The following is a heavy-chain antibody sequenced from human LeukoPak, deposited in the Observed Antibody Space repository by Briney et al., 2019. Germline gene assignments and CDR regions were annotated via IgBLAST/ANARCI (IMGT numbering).Heavy chain of an antibody. D-gene: IGHD1-26*01. J-gene: IGHJ4*02. CDR3: ARQNTPHGNFDY. CDR2: IGVAANT. CDR1: GFTFGNYD. V-gene: IGHV3-13*01. Sequence: GGSLRLSCAASGFTFGNYDMHWVRQATGKGLEWVSAIGVAANTFYSGSVKGRFTISRESAKNSLYLLMTSLRAEDTAMYYCARQNTPHGNFDYWGQGTLVTVSS.